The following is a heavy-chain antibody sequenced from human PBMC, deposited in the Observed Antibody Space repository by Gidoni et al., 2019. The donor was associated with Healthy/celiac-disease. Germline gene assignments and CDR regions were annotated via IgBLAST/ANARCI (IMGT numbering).Heavy chain of an antibody. J-gene: IGHJ3*02. Sequence: QVQLVESGGGVVQPGRSLRLSCAASGFTFSSYGRHWVRQAPGKGLEWVAVRGYDGSNKYYAESVKGRFTISRDNSKNTLYLQMNSLRAEDTAVYYCARDVLDDYGDHDAFDIWGQGTRVTVSS. D-gene: IGHD4-17*01. CDR1: GFTFSSYG. CDR3: ARDVLDDYGDHDAFDI. V-gene: IGHV3-33*01. CDR2: RGYDGSNK.